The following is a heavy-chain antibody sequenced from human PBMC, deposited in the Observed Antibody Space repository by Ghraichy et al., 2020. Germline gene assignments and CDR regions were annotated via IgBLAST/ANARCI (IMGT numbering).Heavy chain of an antibody. CDR2: IYLSGST. V-gene: IGHV4-59*01. D-gene: IGHD2/OR15-2a*01. CDR1: GDSIKSAY. J-gene: IGHJ4*02. Sequence: SQTLSLTCTVSGDSIKSAYWSWIRQPPGKGLEYIGHIYLSGSTKYNPSLQSRVTISADRSENQFSLRLRSVTAADTAVYYCATESQGTLGHWGQGTLVTVSS. CDR3: ATESQGTLGH.